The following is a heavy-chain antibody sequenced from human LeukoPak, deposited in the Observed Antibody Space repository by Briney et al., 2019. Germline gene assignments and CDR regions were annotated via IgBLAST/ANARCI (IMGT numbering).Heavy chain of an antibody. CDR1: GYTFTSYG. CDR2: ISAYNGNT. D-gene: IGHD3-9*01. J-gene: IGHJ3*02. Sequence: VASVKVSCKASGYTFTSYGISWVRQAPGQGLEWMGWISAYNGNTNYAQKLQGRVTMTTDTSTSTAYMELRSLRSDDTAVYYCARDPPVLRYFDWLSDAFDIWGQGTMVTVSS. V-gene: IGHV1-18*01. CDR3: ARDPPVLRYFDWLSDAFDI.